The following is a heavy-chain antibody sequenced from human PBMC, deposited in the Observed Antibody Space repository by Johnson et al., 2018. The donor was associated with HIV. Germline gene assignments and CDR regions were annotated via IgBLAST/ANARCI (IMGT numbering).Heavy chain of an antibody. D-gene: IGHD6-6*01. V-gene: IGHV3-30*04. CDR2: ISYDGSNK. CDR1: GFTFSSYA. CDR3: AFIEYSSLDAFDI. Sequence: QVQLVESGGGLVQPGGSLRLSCAAYGFTFSSYAMHWVRQAPGKGLEWVAVISYDGSNKYYADSVKGRFTISRDNSKNTLYLQMNSLRAEDTAVYYCAFIEYSSLDAFDIWGQGTMVTVSS. J-gene: IGHJ3*02.